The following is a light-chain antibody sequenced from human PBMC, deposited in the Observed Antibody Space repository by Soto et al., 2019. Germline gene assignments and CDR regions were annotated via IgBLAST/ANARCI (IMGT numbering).Light chain of an antibody. CDR2: GAS. Sequence: EIVMTQSPATLSVSPGERATLSCRASQSVSSNLAWYQQKPGQAPRLLIYGASTRATGIPARFSGSGSGTEFPLTISRLQSEDFAVYYCQQYNTWPRTFGQGPKVELK. CDR3: QQYNTWPRT. V-gene: IGKV3-15*01. J-gene: IGKJ1*01. CDR1: QSVSSN.